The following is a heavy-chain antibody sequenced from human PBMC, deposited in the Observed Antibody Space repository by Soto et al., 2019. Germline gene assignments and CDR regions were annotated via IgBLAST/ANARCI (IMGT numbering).Heavy chain of an antibody. CDR2: ISAYNGNT. V-gene: IGHV1-18*01. J-gene: IGHJ6*02. D-gene: IGHD3-3*01. CDR1: GYTFTSYG. CDR3: AGDSIFTIFGVVTYYGMDV. Sequence: ASVKVSCKASGYTFTSYGISWVRQAPGQGLEWMGWISAYNGNTNYAQKLQGRVTMTTDTSTSTAYMELRSLRSDDTAVYYCAGDSIFTIFGVVTYYGMDVWGQGTTVTVSS.